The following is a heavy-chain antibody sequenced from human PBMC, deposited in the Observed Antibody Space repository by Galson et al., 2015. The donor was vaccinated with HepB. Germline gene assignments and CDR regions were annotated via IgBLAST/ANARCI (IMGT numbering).Heavy chain of an antibody. CDR1: GYTFTSYG. V-gene: IGHV1-18*01. CDR3: ARRSGSYWNPFDP. J-gene: IGHJ5*02. D-gene: IGHD3-10*01. Sequence: SVKVSCKASGYTFTSYGISWVRQAPGQGLEWMGWVSAYNGNTNYAQKLQGRVTMTTDTSTSTAYMELRSLGSDDTAVYYCARRSGSYWNPFDPWGQGTLVTVSS. CDR2: VSAYNGNT.